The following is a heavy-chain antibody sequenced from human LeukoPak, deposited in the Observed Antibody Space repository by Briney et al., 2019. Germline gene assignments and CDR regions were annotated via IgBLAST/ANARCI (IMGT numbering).Heavy chain of an antibody. CDR3: AKDLWGSHAFDI. Sequence: GGSLRLSCAASGFTFDDYAMHWVRQAPGKGLEWVSGISLNSGSIGYADSVKGRFTISRDNSKNTLYLQMSSLRAEDTAVYYCAKDLWGSHAFDIWGQGTMVTVSS. CDR2: ISLNSGSI. CDR1: GFTFDDYA. J-gene: IGHJ3*02. D-gene: IGHD7-27*01. V-gene: IGHV3-9*01.